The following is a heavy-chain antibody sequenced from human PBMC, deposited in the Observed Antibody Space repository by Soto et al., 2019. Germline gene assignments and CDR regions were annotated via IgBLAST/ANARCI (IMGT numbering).Heavy chain of an antibody. CDR1: GFTFDDYA. J-gene: IGHJ4*02. CDR3: ARASYYYGSGSYYPLSLDY. CDR2: INWNSGSI. Sequence: PGGSLRLSCAASGFTFDDYAMHWVRQVPGKGLEWVSGINWNSGSIGYADSVKGRFTISRDNSKNTLYLQMNSLRAEDTAVYYCARASYYYGSGSYYPLSLDYWGQGTLVTVSS. V-gene: IGHV3-9*01. D-gene: IGHD3-10*01.